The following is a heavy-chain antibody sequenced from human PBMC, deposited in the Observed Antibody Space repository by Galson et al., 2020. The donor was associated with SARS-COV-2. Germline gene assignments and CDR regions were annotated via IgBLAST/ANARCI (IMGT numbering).Heavy chain of an antibody. D-gene: IGHD5-12*01. J-gene: IGHJ4*02. CDR3: AREVYSGYDYRYCWDY. CDR1: GGSISSSNW. V-gene: IGHV4-4*02. CDR2: IYHSGST. Sequence: SETLSLTCAVSGGSISSSNWWSWVRQPPGKGLGWTGEIYHSGSTNYNPSLKSRVTISVDKSKNQFSLKLSSVTAADTAVYYCAREVYSGYDYRYCWDYWGQGTLVTVSS.